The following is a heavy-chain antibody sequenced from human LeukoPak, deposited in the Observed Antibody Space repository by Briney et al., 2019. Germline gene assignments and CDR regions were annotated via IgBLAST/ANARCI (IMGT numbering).Heavy chain of an antibody. CDR2: ISGSGGST. J-gene: IGHJ6*03. CDR1: GFTFSSYA. Sequence: PGGSLRLSCAASGFTFSSYAMSWVRQAPGKGLEWVSAISGSGGSTYYADSVKGRFTISRDNSKNTLYLQMNSLRAEDTAVYYCARVPPLGYCSGGSCLLYYYYYMDVWGKGTTVTVSS. CDR3: ARVPPLGYCSGGSCLLYYYYYMDV. V-gene: IGHV3-23*01. D-gene: IGHD2-15*01.